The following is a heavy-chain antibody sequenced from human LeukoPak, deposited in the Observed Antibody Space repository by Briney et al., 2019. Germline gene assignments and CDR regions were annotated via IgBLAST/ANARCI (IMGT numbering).Heavy chain of an antibody. CDR3: ARGYPFFDY. J-gene: IGHJ4*02. Sequence: PSETLSLTCTVSGGSISSGGYYWRWIRQHPAKGLEWIGYVYYSGNTYYKPSLKSRVTISVDTSRNHFSLKLSSVTAADTAVYYCARGYPFFDYWGQGTLVTVSS. V-gene: IGHV4-31*03. CDR2: VYYSGNT. CDR1: GGSISSGGYY. D-gene: IGHD3-3*01.